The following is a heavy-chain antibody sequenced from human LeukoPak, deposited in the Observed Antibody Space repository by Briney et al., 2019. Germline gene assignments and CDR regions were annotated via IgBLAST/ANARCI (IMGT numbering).Heavy chain of an antibody. Sequence: PGGSLRLSCAASGSTFSTYNMNWVRQAPGKGLEWVSYISSRSSTIYYADSVKGRFTISRDNSKNTLFLQMSSLRAEDTAIYYCARSPPGYYDSSGYYNYWGQGTLVTVSS. D-gene: IGHD3-22*01. J-gene: IGHJ4*02. V-gene: IGHV3-48*01. CDR3: ARSPPGYYDSSGYYNY. CDR2: ISSRSSTI. CDR1: GSTFSTYN.